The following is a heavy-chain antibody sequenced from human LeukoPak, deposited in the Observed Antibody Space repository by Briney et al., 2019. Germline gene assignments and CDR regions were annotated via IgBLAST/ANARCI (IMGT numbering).Heavy chain of an antibody. CDR3: AKGGPTGSNYFDF. Sequence: GVLRLSCAASEFTFDNYAMSWVRQAPGKGLEWVSVISGSGYYSYYADSVKGRFTVSRDNSKTTLYLQMNSLRADDTAVYYCAKGGPTGSNYFDFWGQETLVTVSS. V-gene: IGHV3-23*01. CDR1: EFTFDNYA. D-gene: IGHD1-26*01. J-gene: IGHJ4*02. CDR2: ISGSGYYS.